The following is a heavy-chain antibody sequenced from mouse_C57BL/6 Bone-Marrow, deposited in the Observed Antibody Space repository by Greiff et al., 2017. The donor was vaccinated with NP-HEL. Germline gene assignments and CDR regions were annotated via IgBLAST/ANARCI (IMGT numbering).Heavy chain of an antibody. D-gene: IGHD1-1*01. V-gene: IGHV1-69*01. CDR1: GYPFTSYW. CDR2: IDPSDSYT. CDR3: AREGAFYYGSSWFAY. J-gene: IGHJ3*01. Sequence: VQLQQPGAELVMPGASVKLSCKASGYPFTSYWMHWVKQRPGQGLEWIGEIDPSDSYTNYHQKFKGKSTLTVTKSASTAYMQLSSLTSEDSAVYYCAREGAFYYGSSWFAYWGQGTLVTVSA.